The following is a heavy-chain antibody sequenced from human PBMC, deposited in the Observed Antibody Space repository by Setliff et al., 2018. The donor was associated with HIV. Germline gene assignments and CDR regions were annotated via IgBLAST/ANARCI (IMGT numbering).Heavy chain of an antibody. J-gene: IGHJ4*02. CDR2: IYYSGTT. CDR3: ARHVGYSSSSLDY. D-gene: IGHD6-6*01. Sequence: PSETLSLTCTVSGGSISSYYWSWIRQPPGKGLEWIGYIYYSGTTNYNPSLKSRVTISVDTSKNPFSLKLSSVTAADTAVYYCARHVGYSSSSLDYWGQGTLVTVSS. CDR1: GGSISSYY. V-gene: IGHV4-59*08.